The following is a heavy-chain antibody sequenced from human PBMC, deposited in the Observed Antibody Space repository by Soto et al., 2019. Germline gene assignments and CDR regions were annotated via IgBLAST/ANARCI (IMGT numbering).Heavy chain of an antibody. V-gene: IGHV2-5*02. CDR3: AHRVLRTVFGLVTTTAIYFDF. D-gene: IGHD3-3*01. Sequence: QITLNESGPTQVKPRQTLTLTCTFSGFSLTTSGVCVGWIRQSPGKAPEWLALIYWDDDKRYSPSLKSRLTITKASSKNPVVLTMADLHPADTATYYCAHRVLRTVFGLVTTTAIYFDFWGQGTPVAVS. CDR1: GFSLTTSGVC. CDR2: IYWDDDK. J-gene: IGHJ4*02.